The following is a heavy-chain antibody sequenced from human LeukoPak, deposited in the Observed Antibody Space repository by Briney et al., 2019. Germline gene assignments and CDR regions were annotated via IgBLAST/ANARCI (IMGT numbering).Heavy chain of an antibody. Sequence: SGGSLRLSCAASGFTFSRFAMHWGPQAPGKGLEWGAVISYDGSKESYADSVKGRFTVSRDNSKNTLYLQMNSPRAEDTAVYYCAREGGYCSSTTCYFDSWGQGTLVTVSS. CDR2: ISYDGSKE. J-gene: IGHJ4*02. CDR1: GFTFSRFA. V-gene: IGHV3-30-3*01. CDR3: AREGGYCSSTTCYFDS. D-gene: IGHD2-2*01.